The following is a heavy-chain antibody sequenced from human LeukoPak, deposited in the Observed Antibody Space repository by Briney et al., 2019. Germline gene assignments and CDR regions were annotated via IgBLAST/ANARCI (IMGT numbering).Heavy chain of an antibody. CDR1: VFTFSSYS. V-gene: IGHV3-21*01. J-gene: IGHJ6*03. CDR3: ARGGSSGYYLNTYMDV. CDR2: ISSSSSYI. Sequence: PGGSLRLSCAASVFTFSSYSMNWVRQAPGKGLEWVSSISSSSSYIYYADSVKGRFTISRDNAKNSLYLQMNSLRAEDTAVYYCARGGSSGYYLNTYMDVWGKGTTVTVSS. D-gene: IGHD3-22*01.